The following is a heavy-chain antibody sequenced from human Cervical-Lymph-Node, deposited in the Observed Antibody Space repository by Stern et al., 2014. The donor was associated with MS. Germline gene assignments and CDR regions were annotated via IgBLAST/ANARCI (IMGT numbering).Heavy chain of an antibody. CDR1: AYTFTSYG. V-gene: IGHV1-18*01. CDR3: AGYNDYGALGAFDI. D-gene: IGHD4-17*01. CDR2: ISAYNGNT. Sequence: VQLVESGADPHPPPPPPNASCQASAYTFTSYGISWVRQAPGQGLEWMGWISAYNGNTNYAQKLQGRVTMTTDTSTSTAYMELRSLRSDDTAVYYCAGYNDYGALGAFDIWGQGTMVTVSS. J-gene: IGHJ3*02.